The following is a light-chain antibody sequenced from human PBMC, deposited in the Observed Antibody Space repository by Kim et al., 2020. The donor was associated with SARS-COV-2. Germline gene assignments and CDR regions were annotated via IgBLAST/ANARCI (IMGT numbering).Light chain of an antibody. CDR1: QIVSSSS. J-gene: IGKJ1*01. CDR3: QQHGYSPQT. V-gene: IGKV3-20*01. CDR2: DAS. Sequence: EVALTQSPDTLSLSPGERATLSCRASQIVSSSSLAWYQQKPGQAPRLLIHDASSRATGIPDRFSGSGSGTDFTLTISRLEPEDFAVYYCQQHGYSPQTFGQGTKVEIK.